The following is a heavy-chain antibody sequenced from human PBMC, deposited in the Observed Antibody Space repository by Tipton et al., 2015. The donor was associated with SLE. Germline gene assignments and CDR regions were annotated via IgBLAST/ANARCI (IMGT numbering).Heavy chain of an antibody. CDR1: GGTFSSYA. D-gene: IGHD2-15*01. J-gene: IGHJ4*02. V-gene: IGHV1-69*05. CDR2: IIPIFDTA. Sequence: QLVQSGAEVKKPGSSVKVSCKASGGTFSSYAISWVRQAPGQGLEWMGGIIPIFDTANYAQKFQGRVTITTDESTSTAYMELSSLRSEDTAVYYCASPSLGYCSGGSCYYFDYWGQGTLVTVSS. CDR3: ASPSLGYCSGGSCYYFDY.